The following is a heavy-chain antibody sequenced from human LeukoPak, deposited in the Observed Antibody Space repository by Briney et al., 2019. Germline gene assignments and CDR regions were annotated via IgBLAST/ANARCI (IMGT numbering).Heavy chain of an antibody. D-gene: IGHD3-22*01. CDR3: AKSPSSYYYFDY. CDR1: GFTFSSYA. Sequence: PGGSLRLSCAASGFTFSSYALTWVRQSPGKGLEWVSSVIGSGDSTYYADSVKGRFTISRDNSKNTLYLQMSSLRAEDTAVYYCAKSPSSYYYFDYWGQGTLVTVSS. J-gene: IGHJ4*02. CDR2: VIGSGDST. V-gene: IGHV3-23*01.